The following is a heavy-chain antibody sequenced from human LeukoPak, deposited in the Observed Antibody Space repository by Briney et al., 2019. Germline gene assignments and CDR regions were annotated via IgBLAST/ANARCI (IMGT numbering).Heavy chain of an antibody. CDR2: IYYSGST. V-gene: IGHV4-59*01. J-gene: IGHJ6*03. CDR1: GGSISSYY. Sequence: PSETLSLTCTVSGGSISSYYWSWIRQPPGKGLEWIGYIYYSGSTNYNPSLKSRVTISVDTSKNQFSLKLSSVTAADTAVYYCARGAPGDWNDGMVGYMDVWGKGTTDTVSS. CDR3: ARGAPGDWNDGMVGYMDV. D-gene: IGHD1-1*01.